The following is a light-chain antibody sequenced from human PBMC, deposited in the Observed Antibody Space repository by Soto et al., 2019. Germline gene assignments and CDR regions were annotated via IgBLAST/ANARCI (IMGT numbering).Light chain of an antibody. Sequence: QSVLTQPPSASGTPGQRVTISCSGSSSNIGSNSVNWYQQLPGPAPKLLIYSSNQRPSGVPDRFSGSKSGTSASLAMSGLQSEDEADYYCAAWDNSLNGPVFGGGTKLTVL. CDR2: SSN. CDR1: SSNIGSNS. CDR3: AAWDNSLNGPV. J-gene: IGLJ2*01. V-gene: IGLV1-44*01.